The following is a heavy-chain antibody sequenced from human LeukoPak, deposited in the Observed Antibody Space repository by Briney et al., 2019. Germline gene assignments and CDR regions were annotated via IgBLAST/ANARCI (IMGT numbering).Heavy chain of an antibody. J-gene: IGHJ4*02. CDR3: ARGVYYYDSSGYYYGLYYFDY. CDR2: IYHSGGT. Sequence: NASETLSLTCAVSGYSISSGYYWGWIRQPPGKGLEWIGSIYHSGGTYYNPSLKSRVTISVDTSKNQFSLKLSSVTAADTAVYYCARGVYYYDSSGYYYGLYYFDYWGQGTLVTVSS. V-gene: IGHV4-38-2*01. D-gene: IGHD3-22*01. CDR1: GYSISSGYY.